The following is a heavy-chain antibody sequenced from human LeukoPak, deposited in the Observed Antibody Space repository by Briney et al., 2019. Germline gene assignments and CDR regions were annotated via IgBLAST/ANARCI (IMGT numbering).Heavy chain of an antibody. Sequence: GGSLRLSCAASGFTVSSNYMSWVRQAPGKGLEWVSVIYSGGSTYYADSMKGRFTISRDNSKNTLYLQMNSLRAEDTAVYYCARDSGQQLAYHYFDYWGQGTLVTVSS. J-gene: IGHJ4*02. CDR1: GFTVSSNY. V-gene: IGHV3-66*01. CDR2: IYSGGST. D-gene: IGHD6-13*01. CDR3: ARDSGQQLAYHYFDY.